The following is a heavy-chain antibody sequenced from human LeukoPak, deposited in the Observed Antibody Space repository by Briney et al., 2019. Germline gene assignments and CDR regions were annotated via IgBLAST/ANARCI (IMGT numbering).Heavy chain of an antibody. CDR3: ARGSSWYRVSDY. CDR1: GGSFSGYY. J-gene: IGHJ4*02. D-gene: IGHD6-13*01. V-gene: IGHV4-34*01. CDR2: INHSGST. Sequence: SETLSLTCAVYGGSFSGYYWSWIRQPPGKGLEWIGEINHSGSTNYNPSLKSRVTISVDTSKNQFSLKLSSVTAADTAVYYCARGSSWYRVSDYWGQGTLVTVSS.